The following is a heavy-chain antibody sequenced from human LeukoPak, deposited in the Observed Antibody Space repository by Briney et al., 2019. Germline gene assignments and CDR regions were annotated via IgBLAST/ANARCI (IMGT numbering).Heavy chain of an antibody. J-gene: IGHJ3*02. CDR2: ISTSSRHR. CDR1: GFSFSDYY. Sequence: GGSLRLSCAASGFSFSDYYMTWIRQAPGKGLEWVSYISTSSRHRNYADSVKGRFTVSRDDAENSLYLQINSLKVEDTAVYYCARVVCFDSRGAFDIWGQGTMVTVSS. D-gene: IGHD3-22*01. V-gene: IGHV3-11*06. CDR3: ARVVCFDSRGAFDI.